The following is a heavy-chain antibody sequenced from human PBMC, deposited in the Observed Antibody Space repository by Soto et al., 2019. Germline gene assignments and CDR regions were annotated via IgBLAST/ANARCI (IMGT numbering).Heavy chain of an antibody. Sequence: SETLSLTCTVSNGSVSSGTYSWSWVRQPPGKGLEWIGYIYYSGTTYYTPSLKSRLTMSMDRANDHFSLKLSSVTAADTAVYYCARGQGVAGYYYYGMDVWGQGTTVTVSS. J-gene: IGHJ6*02. CDR1: NGSVSSGTYS. CDR3: ARGQGVAGYYYYGMDV. V-gene: IGHV4-30-2*01. CDR2: IYYSGTT. D-gene: IGHD6-19*01.